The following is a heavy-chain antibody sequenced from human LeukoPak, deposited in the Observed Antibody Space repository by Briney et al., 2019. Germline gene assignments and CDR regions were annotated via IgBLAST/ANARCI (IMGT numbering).Heavy chain of an antibody. D-gene: IGHD3-10*01. CDR1: GGSISSSSYY. CDR3: ARAVRWFGEFMDV. V-gene: IGHV4-39*07. Sequence: SETLSLTCTVSGGSISSSSYYWGWIRQPPGKGLEWIGSIYYSGSTYYNPSLKSRVTISVDTSKNQFSLKLSSVTAADTAVYFCARAVRWFGEFMDVWGKGTTVTISS. CDR2: IYYSGST. J-gene: IGHJ6*03.